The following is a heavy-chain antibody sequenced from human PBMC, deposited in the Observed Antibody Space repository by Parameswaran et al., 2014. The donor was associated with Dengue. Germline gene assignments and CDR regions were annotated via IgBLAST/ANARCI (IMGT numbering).Heavy chain of an antibody. J-gene: IGHJ6*02. Sequence: VRQAPGKGLEWIGSIYYSGSTYYNPSLKSRVTISVDTSKNQFSLKLSSVTAADTAVYYCAREPEFYYYYGMDVWGQGTTVTVSS. V-gene: IGHV4-39*02. CDR3: AREPEFYYYYGMDV. CDR2: IYYSGST. D-gene: IGHD2-2*01.